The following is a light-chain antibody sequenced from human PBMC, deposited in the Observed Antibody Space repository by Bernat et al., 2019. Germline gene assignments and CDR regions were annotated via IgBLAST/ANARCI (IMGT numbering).Light chain of an antibody. CDR1: SSDVGGYNH. V-gene: IGLV2-11*01. J-gene: IGLJ3*02. CDR2: DDN. Sequence: QSALTQPRSVSGSPGQSVTISCTGTSSDVGGYNHVSWYQQHPGKAPKLMLYDDNKRPSGVPDRFSGSKSGNTASLAISGLQAEDEADYYCCSSTGNPNWVFGGGTKVTVL. CDR3: CSSTGNPNWV.